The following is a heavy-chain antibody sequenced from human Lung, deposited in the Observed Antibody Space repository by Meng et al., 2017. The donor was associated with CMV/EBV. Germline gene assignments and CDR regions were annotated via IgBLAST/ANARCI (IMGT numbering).Heavy chain of an antibody. CDR2: LNPNSGGT. Sequence: SAYMFTGFDIHWVRQAPGRGLEWMGWLNPNSGGTTYAQKFQGRVTMTRDTSIDTAYMELSRLRSDDTAVYFCAREFSRGWYGDHWGQGTLVTVSS. V-gene: IGHV1-2*02. J-gene: IGHJ4*02. CDR3: AREFSRGWYGDH. D-gene: IGHD6-19*01. CDR1: AYMFTGFD.